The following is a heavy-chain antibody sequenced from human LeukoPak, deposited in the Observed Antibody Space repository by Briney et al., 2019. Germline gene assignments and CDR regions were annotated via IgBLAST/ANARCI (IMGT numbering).Heavy chain of an antibody. D-gene: IGHD3-10*01. CDR3: SKGDSTTLLRPYYFDY. V-gene: IGHV3-23*01. J-gene: IGHJ4*02. Sequence: GGSLRLSCTASGFTFSSYAMSWVRQAPGKGLEWVSEISGSGGSTYYADSVKGRFTISRDNSKNTLYLQMNSLRAEDTAVYYFSKGDSTTLLRPYYFDYWGQGTLVTDSS. CDR1: GFTFSSYA. CDR2: ISGSGGST.